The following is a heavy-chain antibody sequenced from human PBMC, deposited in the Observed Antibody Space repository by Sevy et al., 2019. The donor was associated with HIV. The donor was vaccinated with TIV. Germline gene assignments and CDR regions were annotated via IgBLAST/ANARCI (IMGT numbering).Heavy chain of an antibody. CDR2: ISTYNTVR. Sequence: ASVKVSCKASGYTFTSYGISWVRQAPGQGLEWMGWISTYNTVRNSAQKFHDRVTMTIDTSTSTAYMELRGLRSDDTAVYYCARSTQVAGGSNWGDPWGEGTLVTASS. V-gene: IGHV1-18*01. CDR3: ARSTQVAGGSNWGDP. J-gene: IGHJ5*02. D-gene: IGHD6-19*01. CDR1: GYTFTSYG.